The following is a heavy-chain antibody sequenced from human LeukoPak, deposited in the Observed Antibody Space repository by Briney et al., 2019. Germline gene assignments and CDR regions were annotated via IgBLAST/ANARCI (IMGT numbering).Heavy chain of an antibody. CDR1: GGSFSGYY. V-gene: IGHV4-34*01. Sequence: PSETLSLTCAVYGGSFSGYYWSWIRQPPGKGLEWIGEINHSGSTNYNPSLKSRVTISVDTSKNQFSLKLSSVTAADTAVYYCAMATTKKGDAFDIWGQGTMVTVSS. CDR3: AMATTKKGDAFDI. J-gene: IGHJ3*02. D-gene: IGHD5-12*01. CDR2: INHSGST.